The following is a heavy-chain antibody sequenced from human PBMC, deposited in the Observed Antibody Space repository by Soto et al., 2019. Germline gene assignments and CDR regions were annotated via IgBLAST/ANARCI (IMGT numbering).Heavy chain of an antibody. Sequence: QVQLVESGGGVVQPGRSLRLSCAASGFTFSSYGMHWVRQAPGKGLEWVAVIWYDGSNKYYADSVKGRFTISRDNSKNTLYLKMNRLRAEDTAVYYCARTVATNPDYFEYWGQGTLVTVSS. J-gene: IGHJ4*02. CDR1: GFTFSSYG. D-gene: IGHD5-12*01. CDR2: IWYDGSNK. V-gene: IGHV3-33*01. CDR3: ARTVATNPDYFEY.